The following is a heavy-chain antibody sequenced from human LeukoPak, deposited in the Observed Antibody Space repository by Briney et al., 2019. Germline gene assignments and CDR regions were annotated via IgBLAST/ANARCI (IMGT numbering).Heavy chain of an antibody. Sequence: SETLSLTCTVSGSSISSGYYWGWIRQTPGKGLEWIAHMYHTGSTHYNPSLKSRVTISLDTSKNLVSLNLCSLTAADTALYYCVRAATGMTSADIAFDLWGQGTLVS. CDR2: MYHTGST. J-gene: IGHJ3*01. CDR1: GSSISSGYY. CDR3: VRAATGMTSADIAFDL. D-gene: IGHD6-13*01. V-gene: IGHV4-38-2*02.